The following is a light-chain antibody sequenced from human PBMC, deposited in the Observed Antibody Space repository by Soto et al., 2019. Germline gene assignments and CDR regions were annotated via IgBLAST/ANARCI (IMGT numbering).Light chain of an antibody. CDR1: SSDVGGYTY. Sequence: QSVLTQPASVSGSPGQSITISCAGTSSDVGGYTYVSWYQQHPGKAPKLMIYDVSNRPSGVSNRFSGSKSGNTASLTISGLRAEDEANYYCTSYKSSSTPYVFGGGTKVTVL. CDR2: DVS. CDR3: TSYKSSSTPYV. J-gene: IGLJ1*01. V-gene: IGLV2-14*01.